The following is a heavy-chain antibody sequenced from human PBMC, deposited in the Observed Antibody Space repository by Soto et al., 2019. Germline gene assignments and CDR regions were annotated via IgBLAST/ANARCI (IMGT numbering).Heavy chain of an antibody. CDR2: IYPADSDT. CDR3: ARHDVENAMDV. J-gene: IGHJ6*02. CDR1: GYSFTTYW. Sequence: PGASLKISCKGSGYSFTTYWIGWVRQMPGKGLEWMGVIYPADSDTKYSPSFHGQATISADKSINTAYLQWSSLKASDTAMYYCARHDVENAMDVWGQGTTVTVSS. V-gene: IGHV5-51*01.